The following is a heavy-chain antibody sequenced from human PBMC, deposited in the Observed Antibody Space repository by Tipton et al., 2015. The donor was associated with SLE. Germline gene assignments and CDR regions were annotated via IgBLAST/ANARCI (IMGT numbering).Heavy chain of an antibody. CDR2: ISSSSSYI. J-gene: IGHJ4*02. V-gene: IGHV3-21*06. CDR3: ARECLTSHCSASMWSGADY. D-gene: IGHD2-15*01. Sequence: SLRLSCAASGFTFSSYSMNWVLQAPGKGLEWVSSISSSSSYIYYADSVRGRFTISRDNARNSLFLQMSSLTADDTAVYYCARECLTSHCSASMWSGADYWGQGTLVTVSP. CDR1: GFTFSSYS.